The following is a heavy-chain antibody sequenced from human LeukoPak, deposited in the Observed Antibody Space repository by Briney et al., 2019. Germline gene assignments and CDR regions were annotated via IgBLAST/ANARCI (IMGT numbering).Heavy chain of an antibody. V-gene: IGHV4-39*01. J-gene: IGHJ4*02. CDR1: GGSISSSSYY. CDR2: IYYSGST. Sequence: TSETLSLTCTVSGGSISSSSYYWGWIRQPPGKGLEWIGSIYYSGSTYYNPSLKSRVTISVDTSKNQFSLKLSSVTAADTAVYYCVSTGPGRYCDYWGQGTLVTVSS. CDR3: VSTGPGRYCDY.